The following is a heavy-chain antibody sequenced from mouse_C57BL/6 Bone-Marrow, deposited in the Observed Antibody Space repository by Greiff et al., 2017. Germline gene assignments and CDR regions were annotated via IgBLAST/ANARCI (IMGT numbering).Heavy chain of an antibody. J-gene: IGHJ4*01. Sequence: QVQLQQSGAELAQPGASVKLSCKASGYTFTSYWMHWVNQRPGQGLEWIGYINPSSGSTKYNQQFKGKDTLTADKSSSTDYMEVSSLTYEDAAVYSWESRGALRLDYDMDYWGQGTSVTVSS. CDR3: ESRGALRLDYDMDY. CDR1: GYTFTSYW. D-gene: IGHD2-12*01. CDR2: INPSSGST. V-gene: IGHV1-7*01.